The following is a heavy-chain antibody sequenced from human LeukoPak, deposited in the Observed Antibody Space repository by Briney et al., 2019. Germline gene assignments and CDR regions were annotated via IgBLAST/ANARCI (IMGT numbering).Heavy chain of an antibody. V-gene: IGHV3-48*01. CDR1: VFTFSNYS. CDR3: ARVRSRDWFDP. D-gene: IGHD2-21*01. J-gene: IGHJ5*02. Sequence: GGSLRLSCAASVFTFSNYSMNWVRQAPGKGLEWVSYISSSSSTIYYADSVKGRFTISRDNAKNSLYLQMNSLRAEDTAVYYCARVRSRDWFDPWGQGTLVTVSS. CDR2: ISSSSSTI.